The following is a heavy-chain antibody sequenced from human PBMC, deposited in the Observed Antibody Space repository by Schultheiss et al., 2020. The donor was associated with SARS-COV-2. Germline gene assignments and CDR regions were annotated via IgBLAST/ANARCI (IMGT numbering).Heavy chain of an antibody. CDR3: AKAITGWFDP. V-gene: IGHV1-46*01. CDR1: GYTFTSYH. Sequence: ASVKVSCKASGYTFTSYHIHWVRQAPGQGLEWMGLIHPSGGSTRYAQKFQGRVTMTRDTSTSTVFMDLSSLRSEDTAVYYCAKAITGWFDPWGQGTLVTVSS. J-gene: IGHJ5*02. CDR2: IHPSGGST. D-gene: IGHD5-12*01.